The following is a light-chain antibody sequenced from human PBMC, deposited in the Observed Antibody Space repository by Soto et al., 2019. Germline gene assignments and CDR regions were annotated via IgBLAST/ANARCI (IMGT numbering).Light chain of an antibody. J-gene: IGKJ4*02. V-gene: IGKV1-27*01. CDR2: AAA. CDR3: QKYNSAPLT. CDR1: QGISNH. Sequence: DIQMTQSPSSLSAFVGDRVTITCRASQGISNHLAWYQQKVGEVPKLLIFAAATLQSGVPSRFGGSGSGTDFPLTISSLQPEDAATYYCQKYNSAPLTFGGGTKVEIK.